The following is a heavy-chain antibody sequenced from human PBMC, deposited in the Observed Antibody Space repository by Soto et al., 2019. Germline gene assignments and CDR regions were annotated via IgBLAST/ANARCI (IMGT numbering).Heavy chain of an antibody. V-gene: IGHV1-8*01. CDR1: GYTFTSYD. D-gene: IGHD2-2*01. CDR3: ATPAATEYYYGMDV. J-gene: IGHJ6*02. CDR2: MNPNSGNT. Sequence: ASVKVSCKASGYTFTSYDINWVRQATGQGLEWMGWMNPNSGNTGYAQKFQGRVTMTTNTSISTAYMELSSLRSEDTAVYYCATPAATEYYYGMDVWGQGTTVTVSS.